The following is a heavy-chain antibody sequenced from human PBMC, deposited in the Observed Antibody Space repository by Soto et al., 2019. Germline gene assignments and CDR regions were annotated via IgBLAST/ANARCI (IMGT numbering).Heavy chain of an antibody. V-gene: IGHV1-69*02. CDR3: ARRRYCCTDCYKKFYYGMNV. J-gene: IGHJ6*02. Sequence: QVQLVQSGAEVRKPGSSVKVSCMASGSTFSSYTVNWVRQAPGKGLEWIGRIIPVLTVTDYARCFQGRVTITEDRSAKAAYMELTSLTSEDTAVYYCARRRYCCTDCYKKFYYGMNVWGQGTTVTVSS. CDR2: IIPVLTVT. D-gene: IGHD2-21*02. CDR1: GSTFSSYT.